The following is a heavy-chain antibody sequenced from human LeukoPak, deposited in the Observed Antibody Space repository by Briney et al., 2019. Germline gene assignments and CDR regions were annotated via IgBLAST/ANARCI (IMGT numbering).Heavy chain of an antibody. V-gene: IGHV4-61*05. CDR3: ARELGDAFDI. CDR2: IYYSGST. D-gene: IGHD7-27*01. Sequence: SETLSLTCTVSGGSISSSSYYWSWIRQPPGKGLEWIGYIYYSGSTNYNPSLKSRVTLSVDTSKNQFSLKLSSVTAADTAVYYCARELGDAFDIWGQGTMVTVSS. J-gene: IGHJ3*02. CDR1: GGSISSSSYY.